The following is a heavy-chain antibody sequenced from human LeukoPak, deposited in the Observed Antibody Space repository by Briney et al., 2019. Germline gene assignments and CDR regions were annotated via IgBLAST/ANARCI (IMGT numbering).Heavy chain of an antibody. CDR2: ISSNGGST. Sequence: PGGSLRLSCAASGFTFSSYAMHWVRQAPGKGLEYVSAISSNGGSTYYANSVKGRFTISRDNAKNSLYLQMNSLRAEDTAVYYCARDLTYYDILTGFYYYYYYMDVWGKGTTVTVSS. V-gene: IGHV3-64*01. CDR1: GFTFSSYA. J-gene: IGHJ6*03. CDR3: ARDLTYYDILTGFYYYYYYMDV. D-gene: IGHD3-9*01.